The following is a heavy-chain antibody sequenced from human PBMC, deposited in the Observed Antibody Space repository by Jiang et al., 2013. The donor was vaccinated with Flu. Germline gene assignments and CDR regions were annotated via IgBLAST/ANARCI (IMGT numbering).Heavy chain of an antibody. CDR1: GYTFTSYY. J-gene: IGHJ4*02. V-gene: IGHV1-46*01. CDR2: LNPAGGST. D-gene: IGHD2-15*01. CDR3: ARRGEVAGSFDY. Sequence: GAEVKKPGASVKVSCKTSGYTFTSYYIHWVRQAPGQGLEWMGILNPAGGSTTYAQKFQGRVTMTRDTSTSTVYMELSSLGSQDTAVYYCARRGEVAGSFDYWGQGTLVTVSS.